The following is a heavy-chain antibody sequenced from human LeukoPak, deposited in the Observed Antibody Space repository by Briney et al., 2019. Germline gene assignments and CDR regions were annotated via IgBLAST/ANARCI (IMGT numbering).Heavy chain of an antibody. J-gene: IGHJ4*02. CDR2: ISYDGSNK. Sequence: GGSLRLSCAASGFTFSSYAMHWVRQAPGKGLEWVAVISYDGSNKYYADSVKGRFTISRDNSKNTLYLQMNSLRAEDTAVYYCAKDLSQVYYFDYWGQGTLVTVSS. V-gene: IGHV3-30-3*01. CDR3: AKDLSQVYYFDY. D-gene: IGHD6-6*01. CDR1: GFTFSSYA.